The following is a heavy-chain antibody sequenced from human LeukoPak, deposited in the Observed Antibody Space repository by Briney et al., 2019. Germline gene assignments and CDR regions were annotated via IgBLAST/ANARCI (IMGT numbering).Heavy chain of an antibody. CDR1: GGSISSSSYY. J-gene: IGHJ4*02. V-gene: IGHV4-39*01. CDR2: IYYSGST. CDR3: ARSTYYYDSSGYYLNPFDY. D-gene: IGHD3-22*01. Sequence: SETLSLTCTVSGGSISSSSYYWGWVRQPPGKGLEWIGSIYYSGSTYYNPSLKSRVTISVDTSKNQFSLKLSSVTAADTAVYYCARSTYYYDSSGYYLNPFDYWGQGTLVTVSS.